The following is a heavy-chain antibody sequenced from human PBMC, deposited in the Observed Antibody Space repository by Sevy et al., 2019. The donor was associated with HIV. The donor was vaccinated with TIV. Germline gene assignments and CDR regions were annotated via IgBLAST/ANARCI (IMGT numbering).Heavy chain of an antibody. CDR2: IGSSGSNV. V-gene: IGHV3-48*03. D-gene: IGHD3-10*01. CDR1: GFTFTSYA. Sequence: GGSLRLSCAVSGFTFTSYAMNWVRQAPGKGLEWISYIGSSGSNVYHADSVKGRFTISRDNAQNSLYLQMNSLRVEDTAVYYCNRITLQGEDAFDLWGQGTMVTVSS. CDR3: NRITLQGEDAFDL. J-gene: IGHJ3*01.